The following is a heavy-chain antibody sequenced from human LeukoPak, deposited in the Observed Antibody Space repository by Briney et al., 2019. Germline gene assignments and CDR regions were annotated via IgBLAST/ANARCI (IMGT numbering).Heavy chain of an antibody. CDR2: ISSSGSTI. D-gene: IGHD3-3*01. V-gene: IGHV3-11*01. CDR1: GFTFSDYY. CDR3: ARVLGYDFWSGYYGYYYMDV. J-gene: IGHJ6*03. Sequence: GGSLRLSCAASGFTFSDYYMSWIRQAPGKGLEWVSYISSSGSTIYYADSVKGRFTISRDNAKNSLYLQMNSLRAVDTAVYYCARVLGYDFWSGYYGYYYMDVWGKGTTVTVSS.